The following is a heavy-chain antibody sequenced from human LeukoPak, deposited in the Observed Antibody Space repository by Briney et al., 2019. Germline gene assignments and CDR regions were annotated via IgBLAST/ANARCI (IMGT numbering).Heavy chain of an antibody. D-gene: IGHD1-26*01. CDR1: GFTFDDYA. Sequence: GGSLRLSRAASGFTFDDYAMHWVRQAPGKGLDWVSGISWNSGTIGYADSVKGRFTISRDNAKNSLYLQMNSLRAEDTALYYCAKDIGSTKYYYYGMDVWGQGTTVTVSS. CDR2: ISWNSGTI. V-gene: IGHV3-9*01. J-gene: IGHJ6*02. CDR3: AKDIGSTKYYYYGMDV.